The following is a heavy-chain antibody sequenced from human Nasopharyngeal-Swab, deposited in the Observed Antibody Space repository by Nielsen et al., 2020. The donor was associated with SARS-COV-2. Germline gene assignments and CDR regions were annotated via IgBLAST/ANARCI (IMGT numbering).Heavy chain of an antibody. Sequence: GESLKISCAASGFTFSDSAIHWVRQASGEGLEWVARIRGKGNNYATAYSASVKGRFIIFRDDPTNTAYLQMNSLKTEDTAMYYCTRCGGGCYSGRDYWGQGTLVTVSS. V-gene: IGHV3-73*01. J-gene: IGHJ4*02. CDR2: IRGKGNNYAT. CDR3: TRCGGGCYSGRDY. D-gene: IGHD2-15*01. CDR1: GFTFSDSA.